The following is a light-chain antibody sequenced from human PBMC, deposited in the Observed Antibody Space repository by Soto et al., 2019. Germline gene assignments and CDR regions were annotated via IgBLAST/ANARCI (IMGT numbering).Light chain of an antibody. J-gene: IGLJ3*02. CDR1: SGDIGSYNR. V-gene: IGLV2-14*01. Sequence: QSVLTQPASVSGSPGQSITISCTGTSGDIGSYNRVSWYQQHPGKAPKLIIYEVTDRPSGVSNRFSGSKSGNTASLTISGLQAEDEAEYYCSSYTSSSTLGVFGGGTKLTVL. CDR3: SSYTSSSTLGV. CDR2: EVT.